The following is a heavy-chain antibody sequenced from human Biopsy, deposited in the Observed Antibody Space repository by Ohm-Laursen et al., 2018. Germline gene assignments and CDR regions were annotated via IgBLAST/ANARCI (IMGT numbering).Heavy chain of an antibody. Sequence: SLRLSCAASGFTFSSYDMNWVRQAPGKGLEWVSYISNSGSVIHYADSVKGRFTISRDNAKNSLYLQMNSLRVEDTAVYYCARDPIVGSKADGMDVWGQGTTVTVSS. CDR1: GFTFSSYD. CDR3: ARDPIVGSKADGMDV. J-gene: IGHJ6*02. D-gene: IGHD1-26*01. CDR2: ISNSGSVI. V-gene: IGHV3-48*03.